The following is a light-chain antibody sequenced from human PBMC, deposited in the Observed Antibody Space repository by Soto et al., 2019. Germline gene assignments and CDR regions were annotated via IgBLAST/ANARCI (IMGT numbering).Light chain of an antibody. CDR1: SSDVGGYKY. CDR2: AVS. J-gene: IGLJ1*01. V-gene: IGLV2-8*01. CDR3: SSYEGSNNYV. Sequence: QSVLTQPPSASGSPGQSVTISCTGTSSDVGGYKYVSWYQQYPGKAPKLMIYAVSERPSGVPDRFSGSKSGNTASLTVSGLQDDDEADYYCSSYEGSNNYVFGTGTKVTV.